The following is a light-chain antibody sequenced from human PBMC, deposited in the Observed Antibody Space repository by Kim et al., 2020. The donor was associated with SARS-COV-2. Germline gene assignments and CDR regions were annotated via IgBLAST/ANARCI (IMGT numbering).Light chain of an antibody. V-gene: IGKV3-20*01. CDR2: VAS. CDR3: QQYGTSPWT. Sequence: EIVLTQSPGTLSLSPGERVTLSCRASQSVSSSYLAWYQQRPGQAPRLLIYVASSRATGIPDRFSGSGSGTDFILTISRLEPEDFAVYYCQQYGTSPWTFGQGTKVDIK. J-gene: IGKJ1*01. CDR1: QSVSSSY.